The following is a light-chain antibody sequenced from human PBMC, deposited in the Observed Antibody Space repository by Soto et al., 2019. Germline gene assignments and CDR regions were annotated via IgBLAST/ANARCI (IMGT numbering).Light chain of an antibody. Sequence: EIVLTQSPGTLSLSPGERATLSCRASQSVSSSYLALYQQKPGQAPRLLIYGASSRATGIPDRFSGSGSGTDFTLTISRLEPEDFAMYYCQQYGSSPPITFGQGTRLEIK. CDR3: QQYGSSPPIT. V-gene: IGKV3-20*01. CDR1: QSVSSSY. J-gene: IGKJ5*01. CDR2: GAS.